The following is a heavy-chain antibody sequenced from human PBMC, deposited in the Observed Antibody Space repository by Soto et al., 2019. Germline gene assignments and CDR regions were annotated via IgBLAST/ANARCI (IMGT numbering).Heavy chain of an antibody. Sequence: QITLQESGPTLGNPTQPLTLTCTFSGFSFTTAGVAVGWIRQTPGGALEWLTLIHYNDDRRFSPSLKTRLTITGDTSKNQVVLSLTNVDPGDTATYFCAHSDGGYEIIYFDFWGQGIPVTVSS. CDR3: AHSDGGYEIIYFDF. D-gene: IGHD5-12*01. J-gene: IGHJ4*02. CDR1: GFSFTTAGVA. CDR2: IHYNDDR. V-gene: IGHV2-5*01.